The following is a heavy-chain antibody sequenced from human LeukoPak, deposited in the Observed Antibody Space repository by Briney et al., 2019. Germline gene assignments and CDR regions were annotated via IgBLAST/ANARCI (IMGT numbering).Heavy chain of an antibody. V-gene: IGHV3-74*01. CDR2: INSDESNT. D-gene: IGHD1-14*01. J-gene: IGHJ4*02. Sequence: GGSLRLSCAASGFTFSNYWMHWVRRAPGKGLVWVSRINSDESNTSYADSVKGRFMISRDNAKNTLYLQMNSLRAEDTAVYYCARVVTTSEDWGQGTLVTVSS. CDR1: GFTFSNYW. CDR3: ARVVTTSED.